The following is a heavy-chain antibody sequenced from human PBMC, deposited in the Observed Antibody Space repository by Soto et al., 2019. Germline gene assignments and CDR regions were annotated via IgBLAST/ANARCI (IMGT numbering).Heavy chain of an antibody. Sequence: ASVKVSCKASGYTFTSYDINWVRQATGQGLEWMGWMNPNSGNTGYAQKFQGRVTMTRNTSISTAYMELSSLRSEDTAVYYCARNPRFHFGVVISLPRDYYYGMDVWGQGTTVTV. D-gene: IGHD3-3*01. V-gene: IGHV1-8*01. CDR1: GYTFTSYD. J-gene: IGHJ6*02. CDR2: MNPNSGNT. CDR3: ARNPRFHFGVVISLPRDYYYGMDV.